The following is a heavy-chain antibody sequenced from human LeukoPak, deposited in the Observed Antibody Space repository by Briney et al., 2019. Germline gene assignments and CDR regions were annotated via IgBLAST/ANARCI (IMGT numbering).Heavy chain of an antibody. CDR1: GYTFTSYY. CDR3: ARDVGDYESFDY. CDR2: INPSGGST. V-gene: IGHV1-46*01. D-gene: IGHD4-17*01. Sequence: ASVKVSCKASGYTFTSYYMHWVRQAPGQGLGWMGIINPSGGSTSYAQKFQGRVTMTRDTSTSTVYMELSSLRSEDTAVYYCARDVGDYESFDYWGQGTLVTVSS. J-gene: IGHJ4*02.